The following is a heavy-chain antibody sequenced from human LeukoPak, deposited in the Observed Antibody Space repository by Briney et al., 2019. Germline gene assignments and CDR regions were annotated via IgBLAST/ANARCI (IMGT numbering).Heavy chain of an antibody. CDR2: INPNSGST. V-gene: IGHV1-2*02. D-gene: IGHD2-21*02. Sequence: GASVKVSCKASGYTFTGYYMHWVRQAPGQGLEWMGWINPNSGSTNYAPKLQGRVTMTTDTSTSTAYMELRSLRSDDTAVYYCARDPLAYCAGDCYHRFFDYWGQGTLVTVSS. CDR3: ARDPLAYCAGDCYHRFFDY. J-gene: IGHJ4*02. CDR1: GYTFTGYY.